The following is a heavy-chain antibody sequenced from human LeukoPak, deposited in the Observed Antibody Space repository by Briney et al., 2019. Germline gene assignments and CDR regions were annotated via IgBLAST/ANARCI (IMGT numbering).Heavy chain of an antibody. D-gene: IGHD6-13*01. Sequence: PSETLSLTCAVYGGSFSGYYWSWICQPPGKGLEWIGEINHSGSTNYNPSLKSRVTISVDTSKNQSSLKLSSVTAADTAVYYCAASGSGSWSYFDYWGQGTLVTVSS. J-gene: IGHJ4*02. V-gene: IGHV4-34*01. CDR1: GGSFSGYY. CDR3: AASGSGSWSYFDY. CDR2: INHSGST.